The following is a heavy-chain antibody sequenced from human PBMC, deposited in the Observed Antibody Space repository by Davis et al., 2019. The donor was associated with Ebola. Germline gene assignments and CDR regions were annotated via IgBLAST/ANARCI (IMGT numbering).Heavy chain of an antibody. D-gene: IGHD3-10*01. CDR2: IYYSGST. CDR3: ARHGGFGELLYYYGMDV. J-gene: IGHJ6*02. V-gene: IGHV4-59*08. Sequence: SETLSLTCTVSGGSISSYYWSWIRQPPGKGLEWIGYIYYSGSTNYNPSLKSRVTISVDMSKNQFSLKLSSVTAADTAVYYCARHGGFGELLYYYGMDVWGQGTTVTVSS. CDR1: GGSISSYY.